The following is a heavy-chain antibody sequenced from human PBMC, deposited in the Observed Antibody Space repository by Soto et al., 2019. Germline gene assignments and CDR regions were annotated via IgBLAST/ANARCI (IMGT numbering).Heavy chain of an antibody. V-gene: IGHV1-3*01. Sequence: ASVKVSCKASGYTFTSYAMHWVRQAPGQRLEWMGWINAGNGNTKYSQKFQGRVTITRDTSASTAYMELSSLRSEDTAVYYCARDLEGRGVISYCYGMDVWGKGTTVPVYS. CDR3: ARDLEGRGVISYCYGMDV. J-gene: IGHJ6*04. CDR2: INAGNGNT. CDR1: GYTFTSYA. D-gene: IGHD3-10*01.